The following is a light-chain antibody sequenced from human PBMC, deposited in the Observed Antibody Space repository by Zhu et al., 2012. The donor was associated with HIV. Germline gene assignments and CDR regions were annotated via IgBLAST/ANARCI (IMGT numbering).Light chain of an antibody. Sequence: IVLTQSPATLSLSPGERATLSCRASQSVSRNLAWYQQKPGQAPRLLIYDTSSRATGIPARFSGSGSGTEFTLTISSLQSEDFAVYYCQQYNNWPPWTFGQGTKVEIK. CDR2: DTS. CDR3: QQYNNWPPWT. CDR1: QSVSRN. J-gene: IGKJ1*01. V-gene: IGKV3-15*01.